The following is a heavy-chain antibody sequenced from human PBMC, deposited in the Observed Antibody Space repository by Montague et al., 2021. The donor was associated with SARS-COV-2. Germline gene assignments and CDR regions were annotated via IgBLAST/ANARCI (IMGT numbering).Heavy chain of an antibody. CDR3: ARDGGLRYFDWLGDRYGMDV. Sequence: SETLSLTCTVSGGSVSSGSYYWSWIRQPPGKGLEWIGYIYYSGSTNYNPSLKSRVTISVDTSKNQFSLKLSSVTAADTAVYYCARDGGLRYFDWLGDRYGMDVWGQGTTVTVSS. D-gene: IGHD3-9*01. V-gene: IGHV4-61*01. CDR1: GGSVSSGSYY. J-gene: IGHJ6*02. CDR2: IYYSGST.